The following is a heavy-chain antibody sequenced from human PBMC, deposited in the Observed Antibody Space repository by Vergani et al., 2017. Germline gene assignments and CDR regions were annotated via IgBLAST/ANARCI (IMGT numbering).Heavy chain of an antibody. CDR3: ARVEAGTNY. D-gene: IGHD6-13*01. V-gene: IGHV1-2*02. CDR1: GYTFTGYY. CDR2: INPNSGGT. J-gene: IGHJ4*02. Sequence: QVQLVQSGAEVKKPGASVKVSCKASGYTFTGYYMHWVRQAPGKGLEWMGCINPNSGGTKYAQKFQGRVTMTRDTSISTAYMELSRLRSDDTAVYYCARVEAGTNYWGQGTLVTVSS.